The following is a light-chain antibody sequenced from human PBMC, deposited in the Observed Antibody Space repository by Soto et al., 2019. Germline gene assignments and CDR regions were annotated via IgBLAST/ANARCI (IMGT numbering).Light chain of an antibody. J-gene: IGKJ5*01. V-gene: IGKV1-17*01. CDR3: LQNKSYPLT. Sequence: DIQMTQSPSSLSASVGDRVTITCRASQGIGNDLGWYQQKPGKAPKRLIYSSFILQSGVPSRFSGSGSGTEFTLTISSLQPEDFATYYCLQNKSYPLTFGQGTRLEIK. CDR1: QGIGND. CDR2: SSF.